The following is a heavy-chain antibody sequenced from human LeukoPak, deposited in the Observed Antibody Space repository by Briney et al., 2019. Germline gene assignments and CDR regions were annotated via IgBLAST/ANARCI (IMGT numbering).Heavy chain of an antibody. J-gene: IGHJ4*02. CDR3: AMGGVGLTPIDY. CDR2: IYSSGST. D-gene: IGHD3-3*01. CDR1: GYSISSGFY. V-gene: IGHV4-38-2*02. Sequence: SETLSLTCTVSGYSISSGFYWGWIRQPPGKGLEWIGSIYSSGSTYYNPSLKSRVTISVDRSKNQFSLKLSSVTAADTAVYYCAMGGVGLTPIDYWGQGTLVTVSS.